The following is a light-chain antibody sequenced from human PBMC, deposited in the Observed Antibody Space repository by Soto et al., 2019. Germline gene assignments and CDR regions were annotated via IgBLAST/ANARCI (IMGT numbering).Light chain of an antibody. CDR2: GAS. V-gene: IGKV3D-7*01. CDR3: QQDYNS. J-gene: IGKJ1*01. CDR1: QSVSSSY. Sequence: PGERVTLSCRASQSVSSSYLTWYQQKPGQAPRLLIYGASTRATSIPARFSGSGPGTDFTLTISSLQPEDFAVYYCQQDYNSFGQGTKVDI.